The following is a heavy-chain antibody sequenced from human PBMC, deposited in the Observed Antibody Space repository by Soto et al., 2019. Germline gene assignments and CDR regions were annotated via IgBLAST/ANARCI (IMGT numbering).Heavy chain of an antibody. CDR2: ISYDGSNK. Sequence: QVQLVESGGGVVQPGRSLRLSCAASGFTFSSYGMHWVRQAPGKGLEWGAVISYDGSNKYYADSVKGRFTISRDNSKNTLYLQMNSLRAEDTAVYYCAPLRGAEGNFDYWGQGTLVTVSS. CDR3: APLRGAEGNFDY. V-gene: IGHV3-30*03. CDR1: GFTFSSYG. D-gene: IGHD1-26*01. J-gene: IGHJ4*02.